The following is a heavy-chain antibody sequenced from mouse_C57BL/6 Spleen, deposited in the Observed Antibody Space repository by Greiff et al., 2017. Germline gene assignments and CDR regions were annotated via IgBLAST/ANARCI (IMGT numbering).Heavy chain of an antibody. CDR2: IWSGGST. CDR1: GFSLTSYG. V-gene: IGHV2-2*01. D-gene: IGHD1-1*01. J-gene: IGHJ4*01. CDR3: ARNYYGSPYYYAMDY. Sequence: QVQLKESGPGLVQPSQSLSITCTVSGFSLTSYGVHWVRQSPGKGLEWLGVIWSGGSTDYNAAFISRLSISKDNSKIQVFFKMNSLQADDTAIYYCARNYYGSPYYYAMDYWGQGTSVTVSS.